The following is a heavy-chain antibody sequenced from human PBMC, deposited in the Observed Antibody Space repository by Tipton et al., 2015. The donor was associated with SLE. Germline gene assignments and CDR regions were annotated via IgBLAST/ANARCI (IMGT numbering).Heavy chain of an antibody. CDR2: ISAYNGNT. D-gene: IGHD2-15*01. J-gene: IGHJ5*02. V-gene: IGHV1-18*01. Sequence: QVQLVQSGAGVKKPGASMKVSCKASGYTLTSHGISWVRQAPGQGLEWMGWISAYNGNTNYAQKLQGRVTMTTDTSTSTAYMGLRSLRSDDTAVYYCARGLGYCSGGSCYSKGWFDPWGQGTLVTVSS. CDR3: ARGLGYCSGGSCYSKGWFDP. CDR1: GYTLTSHG.